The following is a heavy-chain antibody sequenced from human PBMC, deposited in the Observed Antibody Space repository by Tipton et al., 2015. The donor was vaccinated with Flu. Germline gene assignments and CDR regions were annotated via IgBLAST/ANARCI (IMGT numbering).Heavy chain of an antibody. Sequence: SLRLSCAASGFTFSSYGMHWVRQAPGKGLEWVAVIWYDGSNKYYADSVKGRFTISRDNSKNTLYLQMNSLRAEDTAVYYCASGIYYYDSSGYDAFDIWGQGTMVTVSS. D-gene: IGHD3-22*01. V-gene: IGHV3-33*08. CDR3: ASGIYYYDSSGYDAFDI. J-gene: IGHJ3*02. CDR1: GFTFSSYG. CDR2: IWYDGSNK.